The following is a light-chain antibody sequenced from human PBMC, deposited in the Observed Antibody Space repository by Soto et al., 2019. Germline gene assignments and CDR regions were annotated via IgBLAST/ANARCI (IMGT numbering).Light chain of an antibody. V-gene: IGLV1-44*01. Sequence: QAVVTQPPSASGTPGQRVTISCSGSSSNIGRYTVNWYQHLPGTAPRLLIYNNNQRPSGVPDRFSGSKSGTAASLAISGLQSEDESDYYCAAWEDTLNGVVFGGGTKLTVL. CDR2: NNN. J-gene: IGLJ2*01. CDR1: SSNIGRYT. CDR3: AAWEDTLNGVV.